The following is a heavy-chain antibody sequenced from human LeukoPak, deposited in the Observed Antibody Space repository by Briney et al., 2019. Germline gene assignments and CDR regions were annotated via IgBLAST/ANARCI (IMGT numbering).Heavy chain of an antibody. V-gene: IGHV4-38-2*01. CDR2: IYHSGST. CDR3: ARHIRFLEWLLSEQFDY. CDR1: GYSISSGYY. D-gene: IGHD3-3*01. J-gene: IGHJ4*02. Sequence: SETLSLTCAVSGYSISSGYYCGWIRQPPGKGLEWIGSIYHSGSTYYNPSLKSRVTISVDTSKNQFSLKLSSVTAADTAVYYCARHIRFLEWLLSEQFDYWGQGTLVTVSS.